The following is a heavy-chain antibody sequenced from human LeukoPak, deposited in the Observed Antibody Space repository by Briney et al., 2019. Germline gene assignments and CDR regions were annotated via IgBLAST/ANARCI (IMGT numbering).Heavy chain of an antibody. CDR2: INPSGGST. V-gene: IGHV1-46*01. CDR1: GYTFTSYY. CDR3: ARDNSMEDTAWWFDP. D-gene: IGHD1-1*01. Sequence: ASVKVSCKASGYTFTSYYMHWVRQAPGQGLEWMGIINPSGGSTSYAQKFQGRVTMTRDMSTSTDYMELSSLRSEDTAVYYCARDNSMEDTAWWFDPWGQGTLVIVSS. J-gene: IGHJ5*02.